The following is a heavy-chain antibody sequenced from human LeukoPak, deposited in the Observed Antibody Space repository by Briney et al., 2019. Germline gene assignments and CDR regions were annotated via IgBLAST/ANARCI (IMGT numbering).Heavy chain of an antibody. CDR2: INHSGST. D-gene: IGHD3-10*01. CDR3: ARGLRTRGQKPAGY. J-gene: IGHJ4*02. CDR1: GGSFSGYY. Sequence: HPSETLSLTCAVYGGSFSGYYWSWIRQPPGKGLEWIGEINHSGSTNYNPSLKSRVTISVDTSKNQFSLKLSSVTAADTAVYYCARGLRTRGQKPAGYWGQGTLVTVSS. V-gene: IGHV4-34*01.